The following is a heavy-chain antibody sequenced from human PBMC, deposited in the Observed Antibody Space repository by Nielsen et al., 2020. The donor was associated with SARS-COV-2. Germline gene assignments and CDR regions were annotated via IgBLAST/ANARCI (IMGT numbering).Heavy chain of an antibody. CDR2: ISWNSGSI. D-gene: IGHD5-24*01. CDR1: GFTFDDYA. J-gene: IGHJ4*02. Sequence: SLKISCAASGFTFDDYAMHWVRQAPGKGLEWVSGISWNSGSIGYADSVKGRFTISRDNAKNPLYLQMNSLRAEDTALYYCAKVADGYNANSYWGQGTLVTVSS. CDR3: AKVADGYNANSY. V-gene: IGHV3-9*01.